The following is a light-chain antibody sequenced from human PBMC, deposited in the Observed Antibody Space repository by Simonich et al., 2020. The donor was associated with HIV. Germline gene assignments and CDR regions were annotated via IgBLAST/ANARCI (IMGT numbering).Light chain of an antibody. J-gene: IGKJ1*01. Sequence: DIQMTQSPSTLSASVGDRVTITCRAMQSISSWLAWYQQKPGKAHKLLFYKASSLESGVPSRVSGSGFGTEFTLTISSLQPDDFATYYFQQYNSYSWTFGQGTKVEIK. V-gene: IGKV1-5*03. CDR2: KAS. CDR3: QQYNSYSWT. CDR1: QSISSW.